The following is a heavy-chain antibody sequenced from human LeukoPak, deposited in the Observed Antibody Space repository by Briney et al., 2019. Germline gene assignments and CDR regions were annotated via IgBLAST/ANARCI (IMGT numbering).Heavy chain of an antibody. V-gene: IGHV1-24*01. CDR2: FDPEDGET. D-gene: IGHD3-16*02. CDR3: ATDRGDYVWGSYRKLRNNKRPFDY. J-gene: IGHJ4*02. CDR1: GYTLTELS. Sequence: ASVKVSCKVSGYTLTELSMHWVRQAPGKGLEWMGGFDPEDGETIYAQKFQGRVTMTEDTSTDTAYMELSSLRSEDTAVYYCATDRGDYVWGSYRKLRNNKRPFDYWGQGTLVTVSS.